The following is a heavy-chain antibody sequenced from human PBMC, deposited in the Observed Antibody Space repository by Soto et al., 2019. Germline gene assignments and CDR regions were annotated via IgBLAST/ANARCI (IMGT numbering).Heavy chain of an antibody. J-gene: IGHJ5*02. D-gene: IGHD6-13*01. CDR3: ARVFSSSRGGWFDP. CDR2: IYQSGST. Sequence: TLSLTCAVSGVSITSGGYSWSWIRHPPGKGLEWIGYIYQSGSTYYSPSLKSRVTISLDRSKNHFSLRLNSVTAADTAVYYCARVFSSSRGGWFDPWGQGTLVTVSS. V-gene: IGHV4-30-2*01. CDR1: GVSITSGGYS.